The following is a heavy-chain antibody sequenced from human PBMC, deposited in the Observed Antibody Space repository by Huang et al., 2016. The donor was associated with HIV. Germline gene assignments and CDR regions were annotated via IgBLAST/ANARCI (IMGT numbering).Heavy chain of an antibody. V-gene: IGHV3-21*06. J-gene: IGHJ6*02. CDR2: MGSSRSYI. CDR1: GFTFTNYA. CDR3: ARPQGDKVRGIIRSYYYYYGMDV. Sequence: EVQLVESGGGLVKPGGSLRLSCVASGFTFTNYAMNWVRQAPGKGLEWGSAMGSSRSYIYYADSVKGRFTISRDDAKNSLYLQMNSLRAEDTAVYYCARPQGDKVRGIIRSYYYYYGMDVWGRGTTVTVSS. D-gene: IGHD3-10*01.